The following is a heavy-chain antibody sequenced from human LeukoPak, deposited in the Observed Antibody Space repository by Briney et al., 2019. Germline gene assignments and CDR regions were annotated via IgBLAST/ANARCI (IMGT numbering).Heavy chain of an antibody. CDR1: GGSISSGSYY. CDR2: IYTSGST. V-gene: IGHV4-61*02. J-gene: IGHJ4*02. Sequence: SQTLSLTCTVSGGSISSGSYYWSWIRQPAGKGLEWIGRIYTSGSTNYNPSLKSRVTISVDTSKNQFSLKLSSVTAANTAVYYCARYMHYYDSSGISGFDYWGQGTLVTVSS. D-gene: IGHD3-22*01. CDR3: ARYMHYYDSSGISGFDY.